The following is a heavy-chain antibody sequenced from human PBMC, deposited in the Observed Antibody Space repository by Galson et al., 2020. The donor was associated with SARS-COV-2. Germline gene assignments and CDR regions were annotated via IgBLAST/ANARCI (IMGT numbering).Heavy chain of an antibody. J-gene: IGHJ5*02. CDR1: GYTFTSYR. D-gene: IGHD6-13*01. Sequence: ASVKVSCKASGYTFTSYRISWVRQAPGHGLEWMGWISAYNGNTNYAQKLQGRVTMTTDTSTSTAYMELRSLRSDDTAVYYCAREDSSSWYVWFDPWGQGTLVTVSS. CDR3: AREDSSSWYVWFDP. V-gene: IGHV1-18*01. CDR2: ISAYNGNT.